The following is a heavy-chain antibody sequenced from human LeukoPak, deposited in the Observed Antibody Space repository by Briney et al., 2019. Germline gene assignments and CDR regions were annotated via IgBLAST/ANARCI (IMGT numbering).Heavy chain of an antibody. CDR2: IYYSGST. CDR1: GGSISSYY. V-gene: IGHV4-59*01. J-gene: IGHJ4*02. D-gene: IGHD3-16*01. Sequence: SETLSLTCTVSGGSISSYYWSWIRQPPGKGLEWIGYIYYSGSTNYNPSLKSRVTISVDTSKNQFSLKLSSVTAADTAVYYCARDPLGAPYFGYWGQGTLVTVSS. CDR3: ARDPLGAPYFGY.